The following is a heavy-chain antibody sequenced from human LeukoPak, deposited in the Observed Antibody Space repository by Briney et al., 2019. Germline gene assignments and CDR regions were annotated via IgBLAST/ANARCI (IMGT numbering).Heavy chain of an antibody. J-gene: IGHJ4*02. CDR1: GFTLSSYW. CDR2: IKQDGSEK. Sequence: GSLRLSCVASGFTLSSYWMSWVRPAPGKGLEWVANIKQDGSEKYYVDSVMGRFTISRDNAKNSLYLQMNSLRAEDTAVYYCAKGTYGSFDYWGQGTLVTVSS. CDR3: AKGTYGSFDY. D-gene: IGHD3-10*01. V-gene: IGHV3-7*01.